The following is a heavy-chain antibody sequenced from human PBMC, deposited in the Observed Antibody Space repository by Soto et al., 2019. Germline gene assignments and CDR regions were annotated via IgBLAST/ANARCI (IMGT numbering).Heavy chain of an antibody. CDR3: ARGRRYDFWSGYPLPRNFDY. CDR2: IYYSGST. D-gene: IGHD3-3*01. Sequence: PSETLSLTCPVSGGSISSYYWSWIRPPPGKGLEWIGYIYYSGSTNYNPSLKSRVTISVDTSKNQFSLKLSSVTAADTAVYYCARGRRYDFWSGYPLPRNFDYWGQGTLVTVSS. V-gene: IGHV4-59*01. CDR1: GGSISSYY. J-gene: IGHJ4*02.